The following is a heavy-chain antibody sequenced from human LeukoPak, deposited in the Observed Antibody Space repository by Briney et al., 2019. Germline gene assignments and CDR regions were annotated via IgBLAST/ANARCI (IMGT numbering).Heavy chain of an antibody. Sequence: PSETLSLTCTVSGGSISSSSYYWGWIRQPPGKGLEWIGSIYYSGSTYYNPSLKSRVTISVDTSKNQFSLKLSSVTAADTAVYYCARGAYAIKDAFDIWGQGTMVTVSS. CDR3: ARGAYAIKDAFDI. V-gene: IGHV4-39*07. J-gene: IGHJ3*02. CDR2: IYYSGST. D-gene: IGHD3-16*01. CDR1: GGSISSSSYY.